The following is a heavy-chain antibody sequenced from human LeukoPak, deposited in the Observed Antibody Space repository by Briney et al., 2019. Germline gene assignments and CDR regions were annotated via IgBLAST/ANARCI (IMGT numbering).Heavy chain of an antibody. CDR1: GFTFSSYS. J-gene: IGHJ4*02. CDR2: ISSSSSYI. V-gene: IGHV3-21*01. Sequence: PVGSLRLSCAASGFTFSSYSMNWVRQAPGKGLEWVSSISSSSSYIYYADSVKGRFTISRDNAKNSLYLQMNSLRAEDTAVYYCARRCSSTRCFDYWGQGTLVTVSS. CDR3: ARRCSSTRCFDY. D-gene: IGHD2-2*01.